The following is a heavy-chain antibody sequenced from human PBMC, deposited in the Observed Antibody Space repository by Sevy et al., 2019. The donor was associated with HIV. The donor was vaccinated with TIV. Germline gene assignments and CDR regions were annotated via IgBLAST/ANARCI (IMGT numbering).Heavy chain of an antibody. Sequence: GGSLRLSCAASGFTFSSYSMNWVRQAPGKGLEWVSSISRSSSDIYYADSVMGRFTISRDNAKNSLYLQMNSLRAEDMAVYYCARDTIVLWTPTPHYYYYGMDVWGQGTTVTVSS. V-gene: IGHV3-21*01. D-gene: IGHD2-8*01. J-gene: IGHJ6*02. CDR1: GFTFSSYS. CDR3: ARDTIVLWTPTPHYYYYGMDV. CDR2: ISRSSSDI.